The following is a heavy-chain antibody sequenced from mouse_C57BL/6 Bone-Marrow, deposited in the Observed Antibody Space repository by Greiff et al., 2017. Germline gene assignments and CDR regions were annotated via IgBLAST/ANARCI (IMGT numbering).Heavy chain of an antibody. V-gene: IGHV1-19*01. Sequence: EVQLQQSGPVLVKPGASVKMSCKASGYTFTDYYMNWVKQSHGKSLEWIGVINPYNGGTSYNQKFKGKATLTVDKSSSTAYMELNRLTSEDSAVYYCARCYYGSSYYFDYWGQGTTLTVSS. J-gene: IGHJ2*01. CDR2: INPYNGGT. D-gene: IGHD1-1*01. CDR1: GYTFTDYY. CDR3: ARCYYGSSYYFDY.